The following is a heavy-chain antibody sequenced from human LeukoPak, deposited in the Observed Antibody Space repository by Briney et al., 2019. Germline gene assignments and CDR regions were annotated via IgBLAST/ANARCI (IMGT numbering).Heavy chain of an antibody. CDR3: ARVVSSGYYYRPRFDP. CDR2: IYYSGST. D-gene: IGHD3-22*01. Sequence: PSETLSLTCTVSGGSISSYYWSWIRQPPGKGLEWIGYIYYSGSTNYNPSLKSRVTISVDTSKNQFSLKLSSVTAADTAVYYCARVVSSGYYYRPRFDPWGQGTLVTVSS. CDR1: GGSISSYY. V-gene: IGHV4-59*01. J-gene: IGHJ5*02.